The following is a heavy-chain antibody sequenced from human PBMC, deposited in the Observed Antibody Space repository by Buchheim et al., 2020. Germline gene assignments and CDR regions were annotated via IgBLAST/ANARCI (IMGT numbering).Heavy chain of an antibody. CDR2: ISDSGGST. D-gene: IGHD1-26*01. V-gene: IGHV3-23*01. CDR3: AKASSPIVGATPFGY. J-gene: IGHJ4*02. CDR1: GFTFSSYA. Sequence: EVQLLESGGGLVQPGGSLRLSCAASGFTFSSYAMSWVRQAPGKGLEWVAAISDSGGSTYYADSVKGRFTISRDNSKNTLYLPMNSLSAEDTAVYYCAKASSPIVGATPFGYWGQGTL.